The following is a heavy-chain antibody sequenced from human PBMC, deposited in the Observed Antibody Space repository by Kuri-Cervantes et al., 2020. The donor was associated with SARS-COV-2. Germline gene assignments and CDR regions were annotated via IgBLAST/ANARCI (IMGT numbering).Heavy chain of an antibody. Sequence: GESLKISCAASGFAFSSYGMHWVRQAPGKGLEWVAVIWYDGSNKYYADSVKGRFTISRDNSKNTLYLQMNSLRAEDTAVYYCARGRNYGILPGDNTSPPFDYWGQGTLVTVSS. D-gene: IGHD3-9*01. V-gene: IGHV3-33*08. CDR1: GFAFSSYG. J-gene: IGHJ4*02. CDR2: IWYDGSNK. CDR3: ARGRNYGILPGDNTSPPFDY.